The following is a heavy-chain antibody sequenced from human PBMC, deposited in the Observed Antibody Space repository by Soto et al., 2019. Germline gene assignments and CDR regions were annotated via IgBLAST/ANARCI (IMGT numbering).Heavy chain of an antibody. D-gene: IGHD5-12*01. CDR3: ARVDGYNFSDFDY. CDR1: GGTFSSYT. V-gene: IGHV1-69*02. CDR2: IIPILGIA. J-gene: IGHJ4*02. Sequence: QVQLVQSGAEVKKPGSSVKVSCKASGGTFSSYTISWVRQAPGQGLEWMGRIIPILGIANYAQKFQGRGTITADKSTSTAYMELSSLRSEDTAVYYCARVDGYNFSDFDYWGQGTLVTVSS.